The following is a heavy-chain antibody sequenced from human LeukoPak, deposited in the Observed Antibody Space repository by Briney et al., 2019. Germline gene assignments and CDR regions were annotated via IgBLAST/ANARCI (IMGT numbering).Heavy chain of an antibody. CDR3: ARSLSYYGMDV. CDR1: GFTFSNYV. Sequence: GGSLRLSCAASGFTFSNYVMSWVRQAPGKGLEWVSGVSGGGGSTYYADSVKGRFTISRDNAKNSLYLQIDGLRAEDTAVYHCARSLSYYGMDVWGQGTTVTVSS. V-gene: IGHV3-23*01. CDR2: VSGGGGST. J-gene: IGHJ6*02.